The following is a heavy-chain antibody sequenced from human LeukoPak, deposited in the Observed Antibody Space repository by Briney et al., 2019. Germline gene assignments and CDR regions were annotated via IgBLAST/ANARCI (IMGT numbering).Heavy chain of an antibody. Sequence: ASVKVSCKASGYTFTGYYMHWVRQAPGQGPEWMGWINPNSGGTNYAQKFQGRVTMTRDTSTSTVYMELSSLRSEDTAVYYCAREGSSGWYLTGKNAFDIWGQGTMVTVSS. V-gene: IGHV1-2*02. CDR1: GYTFTGYY. CDR3: AREGSSGWYLTGKNAFDI. D-gene: IGHD6-19*01. J-gene: IGHJ3*02. CDR2: INPNSGGT.